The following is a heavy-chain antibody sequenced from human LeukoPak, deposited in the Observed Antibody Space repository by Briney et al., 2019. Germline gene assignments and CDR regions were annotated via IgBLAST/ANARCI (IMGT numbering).Heavy chain of an antibody. J-gene: IGHJ4*02. CDR1: GYTFTGYY. Sequence: ASVKVSCKASGYTFTGYYMHWVRQAPGQGLEWMGWINPNSGGTNYAQKFQGRVTMTRDTSISTAYMELSRLRSDDTAVYYCARVRSSWYDAYDYWGQGTLVTVSS. D-gene: IGHD6-13*01. CDR3: ARVRSSWYDAYDY. V-gene: IGHV1-2*02. CDR2: INPNSGGT.